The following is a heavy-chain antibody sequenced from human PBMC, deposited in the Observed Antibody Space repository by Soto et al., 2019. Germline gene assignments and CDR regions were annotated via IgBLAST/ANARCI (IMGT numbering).Heavy chain of an antibody. D-gene: IGHD3-3*01. CDR3: AKVTTIFGVVIYYFDY. Sequence: GGSLRLSCAASGFTFSSYGMHWVRQAPGKGLEWVAVIWYDGSNKYYADSVKGRFTISRDNSKNTLYLQMNSLRAEDTAVYYCAKVTTIFGVVIYYFDYWGQGTLVTVSS. CDR1: GFTFSSYG. V-gene: IGHV3-33*06. CDR2: IWYDGSNK. J-gene: IGHJ4*02.